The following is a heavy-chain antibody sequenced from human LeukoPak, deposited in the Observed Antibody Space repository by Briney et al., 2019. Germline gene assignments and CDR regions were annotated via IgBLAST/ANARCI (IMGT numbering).Heavy chain of an antibody. D-gene: IGHD2-2*02. Sequence: GGSLRLSCAASGFTFSSYWMSWVRQAPGKGLEWVANIKQDGSEKYYVDPVKGRFTISRDNAKNSLYLQMNSLRAEDTAVYYCARGWDRDCTSTSCYIAYNWGQGTLVSVSS. J-gene: IGHJ4*02. V-gene: IGHV3-7*01. CDR3: ARGWDRDCTSTSCYIAYN. CDR2: IKQDGSEK. CDR1: GFTFSSYW.